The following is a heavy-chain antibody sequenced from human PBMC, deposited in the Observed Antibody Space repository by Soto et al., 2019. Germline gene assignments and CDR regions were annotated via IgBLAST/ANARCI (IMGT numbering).Heavy chain of an antibody. CDR3: ARRSGDYDFWSGSTQYYYYGMDV. Sequence: QVQLVQSGAEVKKPGSSVKVSCKASGGTFSSYAISWVRQAPGQGLEWMGGIIPIFGTANYAQKFQGRVTITADESTSTAYMELSSLRSEDMAVYYCARRSGDYDFWSGSTQYYYYGMDVWGQGTTVTVSS. D-gene: IGHD3-3*01. CDR1: GGTFSSYA. V-gene: IGHV1-69*01. J-gene: IGHJ6*02. CDR2: IIPIFGTA.